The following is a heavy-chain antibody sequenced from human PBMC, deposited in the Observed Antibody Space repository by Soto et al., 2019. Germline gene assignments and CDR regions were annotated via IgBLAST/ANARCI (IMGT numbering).Heavy chain of an antibody. V-gene: IGHV1-69*06. CDR1: GGTFSDYA. D-gene: IGHD3-16*01. CDR3: ARDRIQLRLGKYSFNGMDV. J-gene: IGHJ6*02. Sequence: QVQLVQSGAEMRKPGSSLRVSCKASGGTFSDYAFSWVRQAPGQGLEWMGGIVPRFGSPNYAQKFGGRVTITADNSSSTVYMALSSLRFDDTAVYFCARDRIQLRLGKYSFNGMDVGGHGTTIIVSS. CDR2: IVPRFGSP.